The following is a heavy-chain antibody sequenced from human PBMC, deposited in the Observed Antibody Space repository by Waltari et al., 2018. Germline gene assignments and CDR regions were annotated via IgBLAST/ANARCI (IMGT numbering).Heavy chain of an antibody. CDR3: AGANGSSPNFDY. CDR1: GYTFTSYY. D-gene: IGHD6-6*01. J-gene: IGHJ4*02. CDR2: INPSVGST. Sequence: QVQLVQSGAEVKKPGASVKVSCKASGYTFTSYYMHWVRQAPGQGLEWMGIINPSVGSTSYAQKFQGRVTMTRDTTTSTVYMELSSLRSEDTAVYYCAGANGSSPNFDYWGQGTLITGSS. V-gene: IGHV1-46*01.